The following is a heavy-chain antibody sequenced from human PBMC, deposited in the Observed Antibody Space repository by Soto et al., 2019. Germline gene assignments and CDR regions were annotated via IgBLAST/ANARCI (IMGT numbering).Heavy chain of an antibody. Sequence: SETLSLTCSVSGTSVSNYYWSWIRQPAGKGLEHIGRIYTSGSTSYNPSLKSRVTMSMDTSQTQIYLNLTSVTAADTAVYYCARGGIQLSYAFDYWGQRILVTVSS. CDR3: ARGGIQLSYAFDY. CDR2: IYTSGST. D-gene: IGHD5-18*01. CDR1: GTSVSNYY. J-gene: IGHJ4*02. V-gene: IGHV4-4*07.